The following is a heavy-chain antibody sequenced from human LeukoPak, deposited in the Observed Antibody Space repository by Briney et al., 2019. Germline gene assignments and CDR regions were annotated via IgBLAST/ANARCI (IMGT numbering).Heavy chain of an antibody. J-gene: IGHJ4*02. V-gene: IGHV3-30*02. Sequence: GGSLRLSCAASGFTFSSYGMHWVRQAPGKGLEWVAFIRYDGSNKYYADSVKGRFTISRDNSKNTLCLQMNSLRAEDTAVYYCAKDAPYYYDSSGYGVYWGQGTLVTVSS. CDR3: AKDAPYYYDSSGYGVY. CDR2: IRYDGSNK. D-gene: IGHD3-22*01. CDR1: GFTFSSYG.